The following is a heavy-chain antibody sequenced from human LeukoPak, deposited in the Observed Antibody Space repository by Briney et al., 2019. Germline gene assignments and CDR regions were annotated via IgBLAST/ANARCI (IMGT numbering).Heavy chain of an antibody. CDR1: GFTFSSYA. Sequence: GGSLRLSCAASGFTFSSYAMSWVRQAPGKGLEWVSAISGSGGSTYYADSVKGRFTISRDNSKNTLYLQMNSLRAEDTAVYYCAKGRGIAAAGTGYYYYGMDVWGQGTTVTVSS. CDR2: ISGSGGST. J-gene: IGHJ6*02. V-gene: IGHV3-23*01. D-gene: IGHD6-13*01. CDR3: AKGRGIAAAGTGYYYYGMDV.